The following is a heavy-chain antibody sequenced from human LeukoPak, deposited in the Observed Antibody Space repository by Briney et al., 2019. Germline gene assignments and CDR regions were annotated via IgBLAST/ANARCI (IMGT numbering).Heavy chain of an antibody. Sequence: GGSLRLSCAASGFTFSSYGMHWVRQAPGKGLEWVAVISYDGSNKYYADSVKGRFTISRDNSKNTLYLQMNSLRAEDTAVYCCAKDLAVVGAPDYWGQGTLVTVSS. V-gene: IGHV3-30*18. CDR1: GFTFSSYG. CDR2: ISYDGSNK. J-gene: IGHJ4*02. CDR3: AKDLAVVGAPDY. D-gene: IGHD1-26*01.